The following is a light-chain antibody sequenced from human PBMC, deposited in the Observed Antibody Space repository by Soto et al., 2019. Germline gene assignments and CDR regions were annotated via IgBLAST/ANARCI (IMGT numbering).Light chain of an antibody. J-gene: IGKJ1*01. CDR2: DAS. V-gene: IGKV1-5*01. Sequence: DIPMTQSPSTLSASVGDTVTITCRASQSIDIWLAWYQQKPGKAPYLLIYDASNLETGVPSRFSGSGSGTEFTLTISILQPDDFATYYCQHFISYSSWTFGQGTKVEIK. CDR3: QHFISYSSWT. CDR1: QSIDIW.